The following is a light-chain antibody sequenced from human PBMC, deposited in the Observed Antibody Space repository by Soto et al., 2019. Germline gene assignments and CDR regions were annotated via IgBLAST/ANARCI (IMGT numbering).Light chain of an antibody. CDR2: GAS. V-gene: IGKV3-20*01. CDR3: QQYATDPLT. J-gene: IGKJ4*01. CDR1: QSVSSIY. Sequence: EVVLTQSPGTLSLSPGERATLSCSASQSVSSIYVAWYQQKPGQAPRLLIYGASSRATGIPERFSGSGSGTDFTLTISRLEPEDFVAYYCQQYATDPLTFGGGTK.